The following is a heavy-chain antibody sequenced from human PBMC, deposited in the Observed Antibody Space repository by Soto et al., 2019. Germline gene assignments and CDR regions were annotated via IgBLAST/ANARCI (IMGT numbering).Heavy chain of an antibody. Sequence: GASVKVSCKASGGTFSSYAISWVRQAPGHGLEWMGGIIPIFGTANYAQKFQGRVTITADESTSTAYMELSSLRSEDTAVYYCASTARDAFDIWGQGTMVTVSS. CDR2: IIPIFGTA. V-gene: IGHV1-69*13. CDR1: GGTFSSYA. CDR3: ASTARDAFDI. D-gene: IGHD6-25*01. J-gene: IGHJ3*02.